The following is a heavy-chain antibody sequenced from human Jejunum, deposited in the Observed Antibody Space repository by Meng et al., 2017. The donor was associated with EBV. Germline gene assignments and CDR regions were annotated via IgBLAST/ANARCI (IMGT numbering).Heavy chain of an antibody. CDR3: ARYGSGSSQGDF. V-gene: IGHV1-18*01. CDR1: GGTFSSYA. J-gene: IGHJ4*02. D-gene: IGHD3-10*01. CDR2: ISPTNGNT. Sequence: QVQLVQSGAEVKKPGSSVKVSCKASGGTFSSYAISWVRQAPGQGLEWMGGISPTNGNTNYAQKFQGRVTMTTDTSTSTAYMELRSLRSDDTAVYYCARYGSGSSQGDFWGQGPLVTVSS.